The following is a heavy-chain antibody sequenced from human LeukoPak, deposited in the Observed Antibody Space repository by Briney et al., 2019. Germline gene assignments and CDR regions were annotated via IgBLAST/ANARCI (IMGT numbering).Heavy chain of an antibody. Sequence: ASVKVSCKASGYNFDKFGIAWVRQAPGQGLEWMGWINTHNGNTKYAQQYQGRVTMTTDTSTSTVYMELRSLRSDDTAVYFCARDTPQHLKRYDYWGQGTQVTVSS. CDR2: INTHNGNT. CDR3: ARDTPQHLKRYDY. V-gene: IGHV1-18*01. CDR1: GYNFDKFG. D-gene: IGHD6-13*01. J-gene: IGHJ4*02.